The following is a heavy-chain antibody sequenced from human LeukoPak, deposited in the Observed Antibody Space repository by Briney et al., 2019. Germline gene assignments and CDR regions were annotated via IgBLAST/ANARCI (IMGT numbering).Heavy chain of an antibody. J-gene: IGHJ4*02. CDR1: GFTFSNFW. Sequence: GGSLRLSCAASGFTFSNFWMSWVRQAPGKGLEWVANIKQDGSENYYVDSVRGRFTISRDNAKKSLYLQMNSLRAEDTAVYYCAREDILTGYVADLDYWGQGIEVTVSS. D-gene: IGHD3-9*01. V-gene: IGHV3-7*01. CDR3: AREDILTGYVADLDY. CDR2: IKQDGSEN.